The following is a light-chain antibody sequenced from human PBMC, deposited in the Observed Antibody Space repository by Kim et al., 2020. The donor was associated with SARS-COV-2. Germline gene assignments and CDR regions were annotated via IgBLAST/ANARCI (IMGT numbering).Light chain of an antibody. CDR3: QQYGTLPYT. CDR2: GAS. CDR1: HSVASRY. J-gene: IGKJ2*01. V-gene: IGKV3-20*01. Sequence: PGERATLSCRASHSVASRYLAWYQLKPGQAPRILIFGASSWAAGVPDRFTGSGSGTDFTLTISSLEPEDFAMYYCQQYGTLPYTFGQGTKLE.